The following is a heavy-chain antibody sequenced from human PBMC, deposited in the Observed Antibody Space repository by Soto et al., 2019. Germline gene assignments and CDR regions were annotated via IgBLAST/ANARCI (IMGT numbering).Heavy chain of an antibody. J-gene: IGHJ4*02. CDR2: IDSDGSST. Sequence: GGSLRLSCAAAGFTFSTYWMHWVRQAPGKGLVWVSHIDSDGSSTTYADSVKGRFIISRDNAKNTLYLQMNSLRAEDTAVYYCARERYYYGSGDYWGQGTPVTVSS. CDR1: GFTFSTYW. D-gene: IGHD3-10*01. CDR3: ARERYYYGSGDY. V-gene: IGHV3-74*01.